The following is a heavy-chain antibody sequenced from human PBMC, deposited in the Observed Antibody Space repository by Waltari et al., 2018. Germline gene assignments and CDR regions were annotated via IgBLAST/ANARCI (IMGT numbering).Heavy chain of an antibody. D-gene: IGHD4-17*01. CDR2: ITFDGTNK. V-gene: IGHV3-33*05. CDR1: GFTFSGYG. CDR3: ARPGEGPSSH. J-gene: IGHJ4*02. Sequence: QVQLVESGGGVVQPGGSLRLSCAASGFTFSGYGLHWVRPAPGKGLEWVAFITFDGTNKYYADSVKGRFTISRDNPKNTMFLQMNNLKTEDTAVYYCARPGEGPSSHWGQGTLVTVSS.